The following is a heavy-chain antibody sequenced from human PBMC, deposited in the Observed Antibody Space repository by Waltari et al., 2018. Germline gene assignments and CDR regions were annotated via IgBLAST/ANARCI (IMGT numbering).Heavy chain of an antibody. CDR1: GFTVSSNY. D-gene: IGHD1-7*01. CDR2: IYSGGST. CDR3: ARAKLRPAYYGMDV. J-gene: IGHJ6*02. V-gene: IGHV3-53*01. Sequence: EVQLVESGGGLIQPGGSLRLSCAASGFTVSSNYMSWVRQAPGKGLEWVSVIYSGGSTYYADSVKGRVTISRDNSKNTLYLQMNSLRAEDTAVYYCARAKLRPAYYGMDVWGQGTTVTVSS.